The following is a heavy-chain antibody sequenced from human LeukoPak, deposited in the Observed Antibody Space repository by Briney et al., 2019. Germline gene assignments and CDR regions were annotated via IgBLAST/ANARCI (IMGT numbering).Heavy chain of an antibody. J-gene: IGHJ5*02. V-gene: IGHV3-7*01. D-gene: IGHD6-19*01. Sequence: GGSLRLSCAASGFTFSSYWMSWVRQAPGKGLEWVANIKQDGSEKYFVDSVKGRFTISRDNAKNSLYLQMNSLRAEDTAVYYRARDVAVAGFDPWGQGTLVTVSS. CDR2: IKQDGSEK. CDR3: ARDVAVAGFDP. CDR1: GFTFSSYW.